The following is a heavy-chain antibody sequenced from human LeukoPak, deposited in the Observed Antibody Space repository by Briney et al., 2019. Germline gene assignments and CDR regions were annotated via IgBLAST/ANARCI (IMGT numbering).Heavy chain of an antibody. CDR2: ISGDGTIK. V-gene: IGHV3-74*03. CDR3: SRSQFDY. J-gene: IGHJ4*02. CDR1: GFPFSSYW. Sequence: GGSLRLSCEPSGFPFSSYWILWVRQAPGKGLVWVSRISGDGTIKTYADCVRGRFTISRDNTKNILYLQMNSLRAEDTAIYFCSRSQFDYWGQGVLVTVSS.